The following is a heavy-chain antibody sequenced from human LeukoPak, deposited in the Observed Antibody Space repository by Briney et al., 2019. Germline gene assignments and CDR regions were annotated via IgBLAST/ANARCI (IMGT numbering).Heavy chain of an antibody. CDR1: GFTFSSYS. D-gene: IGHD3-22*01. J-gene: IGHJ4*02. Sequence: GGSLRLSCAASGFTFSSYSMHWVRQAPGKGLEYVSAISSNGGSTYYANSVKGRFTISRDNSKNTLYLQMGSLRAEDMAVYYCAKFHSYYDSSGYLYYWGQGTLVTVSS. CDR2: ISSNGGST. V-gene: IGHV3-64*01. CDR3: AKFHSYYDSSGYLYY.